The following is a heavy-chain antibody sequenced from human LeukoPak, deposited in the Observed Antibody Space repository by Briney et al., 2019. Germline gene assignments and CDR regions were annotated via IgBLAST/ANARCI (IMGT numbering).Heavy chain of an antibody. V-gene: IGHV3-73*01. D-gene: IGHD3-22*01. CDR1: GFTFSGSA. J-gene: IGHJ4*02. Sequence: PGGSLRLSCAASGFTFSGSAMHWVRQASGKGLEWVGRIRSKANSYATAYAASVKGRFTISRDDSKNTAYLQMNSLKTEDTAVYYCTRPDDYYDSSGYGYWGQGTLVTVSS. CDR2: IRSKANSYAT. CDR3: TRPDDYYDSSGYGY.